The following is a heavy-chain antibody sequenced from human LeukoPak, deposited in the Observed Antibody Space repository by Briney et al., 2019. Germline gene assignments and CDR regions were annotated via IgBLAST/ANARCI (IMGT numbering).Heavy chain of an antibody. CDR1: GGSIRGYY. Sequence: SETLSLTCTVSGGSIRGYYWSWIRQPPGKGLEWIGYIYYSGSTNYNPSLKSRVTISVDTSKNQFSLKLSSVTAADTAVYYCARDRGLNYGGRSDAFDIWGQGTMVTVSS. J-gene: IGHJ3*02. V-gene: IGHV4-59*01. CDR2: IYYSGST. D-gene: IGHD4-23*01. CDR3: ARDRGLNYGGRSDAFDI.